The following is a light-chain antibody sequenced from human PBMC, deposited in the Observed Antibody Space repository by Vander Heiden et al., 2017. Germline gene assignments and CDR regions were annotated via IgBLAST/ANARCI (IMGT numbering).Light chain of an antibody. CDR1: ALPKQY. Sequence: SYELTQPPSVSVSPGQTARITCSGDALPKQYAHWYQQKPGQAPVLVIYKDSERHAGIPERFSGSSSGTTVTLTISGVQAEDEADYYCQSADSSGTYVVFGGGTKLTVL. CDR3: QSADSSGTYVV. V-gene: IGLV3-25*03. CDR2: KDS. J-gene: IGLJ2*01.